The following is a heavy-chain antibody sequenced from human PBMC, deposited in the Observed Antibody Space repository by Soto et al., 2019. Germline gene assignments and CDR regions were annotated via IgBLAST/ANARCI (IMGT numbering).Heavy chain of an antibody. V-gene: IGHV3-53*01. CDR1: GFTVSSNY. D-gene: IGHD3-10*01. CDR2: IYSGGSR. CDR3: ARDVVTMVRGVIIAYYFDY. Sequence: GGSLRLSSAASGFTVSSNYMSWVRQAPGKGLEWVSVIYSGGSRYYADSVKGRLTISRDNSKNTLYLQMNSLRAEDTAVYYCARDVVTMVRGVIIAYYFDYWGQATLVTVSS. J-gene: IGHJ4*02.